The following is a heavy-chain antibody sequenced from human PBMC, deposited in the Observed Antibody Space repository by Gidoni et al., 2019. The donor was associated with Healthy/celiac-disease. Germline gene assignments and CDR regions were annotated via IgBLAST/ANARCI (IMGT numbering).Heavy chain of an antibody. CDR2: ISSSGSTI. D-gene: IGHD3-16*01. Sequence: EVQLVESGGGLVHPGGSLRLSCAASGFTFSSYEMNWVRQAPGKGLEWVSYISSSGSTIDYADAVKGRFTSSRDNAKNSLYLKMNSLRAEDTAVYYCARGGITVGDYWGQGTLVTVSS. CDR3: ARGGITVGDY. CDR1: GFTFSSYE. V-gene: IGHV3-48*03. J-gene: IGHJ4*02.